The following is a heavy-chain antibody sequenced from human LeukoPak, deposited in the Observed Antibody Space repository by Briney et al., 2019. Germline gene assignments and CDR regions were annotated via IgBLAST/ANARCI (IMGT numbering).Heavy chain of an antibody. CDR3: ARVEATYYYGSATPYSPY. J-gene: IGHJ4*02. CDR1: GFTFSSYG. Sequence: GGSLRLSCEASGFTFSSYGMHWVRQAPGKGPEWVAFIRYDGSNTYYADSVKGRFTISRDNSKNTLYLQMKSLKVEDTSVYYCARVEATYYYGSATPYSPYWGQGSLVTVSS. V-gene: IGHV3-30*02. D-gene: IGHD3-10*01. CDR2: IRYDGSNT.